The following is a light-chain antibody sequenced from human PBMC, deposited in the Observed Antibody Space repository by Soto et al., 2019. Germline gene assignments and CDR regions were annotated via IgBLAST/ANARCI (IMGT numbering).Light chain of an antibody. CDR1: QSAAANY. Sequence: EVVLTQSPGTLSLSAGERATLSCRASQSAAANYLAWYQQKRGQAPRLLIYGASSRATGIPDRFSGSGSGTDFTLTISRLEPEDFSVYYCHQYGTAPLTFGPGTKVDIK. CDR3: HQYGTAPLT. CDR2: GAS. J-gene: IGKJ3*01. V-gene: IGKV3-20*01.